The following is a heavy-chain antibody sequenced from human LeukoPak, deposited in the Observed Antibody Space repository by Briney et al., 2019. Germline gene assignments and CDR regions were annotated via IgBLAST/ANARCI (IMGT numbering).Heavy chain of an antibody. CDR2: IWYDGSNK. V-gene: IGHV3-33*01. CDR1: GFTFSSYG. CDR3: AREGPRGNSRFDY. D-gene: IGHD2/OR15-2a*01. J-gene: IGHJ4*02. Sequence: GGSLRFSCAASGFTFSSYGMHWVRQAPGKGLEWVALIWYDGSNKYYTDSVKGRLTISRDNSKNTLYLQMNSLRAEDTAIYYCAREGPRGNSRFDYWGQGTLVTVSS.